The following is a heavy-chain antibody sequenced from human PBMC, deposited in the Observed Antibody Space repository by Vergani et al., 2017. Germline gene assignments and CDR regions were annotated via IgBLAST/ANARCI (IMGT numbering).Heavy chain of an antibody. J-gene: IGHJ4*02. CDR1: GFTVSSNY. Sequence: EVQLVESGGGLIQPGGSLRLSCAASGFTVSSNYMTWVRQAPGKGLEWVSVIYSGGNTYYTDSVKGRFTISRDNSKSTLYLQMNSLRAEDTAVYYCARFMVTFPFDYWGQGTLVTVSS. D-gene: IGHD2-21*02. CDR2: IYSGGNT. V-gene: IGHV3-53*01. CDR3: ARFMVTFPFDY.